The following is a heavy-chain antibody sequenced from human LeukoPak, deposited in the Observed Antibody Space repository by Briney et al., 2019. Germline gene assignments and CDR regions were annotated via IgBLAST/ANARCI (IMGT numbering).Heavy chain of an antibody. CDR1: GFTFTNYN. Sequence: PGGSLRLSCAASGFTFTNYNMNWVRQAPGKGLEWVSSIHSSSGSIYYAGSLKGRFTISRDNAKNSLYLQMNSLRAEDTAVYYCARDLAWDAFDIWGQGTMVTVSS. CDR3: ARDLAWDAFDI. V-gene: IGHV3-21*01. CDR2: IHSSSGSI. J-gene: IGHJ3*02.